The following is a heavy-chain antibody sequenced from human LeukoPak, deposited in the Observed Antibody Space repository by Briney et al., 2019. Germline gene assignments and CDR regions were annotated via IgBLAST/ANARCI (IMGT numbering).Heavy chain of an antibody. CDR2: ISSSGSTI. CDR1: GFTFSSYE. D-gene: IGHD1-26*01. V-gene: IGHV3-48*03. Sequence: GGSLRLSCAASGFTFSSYEMNWVRQAPGKGLEWVSYISSSGSTIYYADSVKGRFTISRDSAKNSLYLQMNSLRAEDTAVYYCAKAHGGSYHSGIDWGQGTLVTVSS. CDR3: AKAHGGSYHSGID. J-gene: IGHJ4*02.